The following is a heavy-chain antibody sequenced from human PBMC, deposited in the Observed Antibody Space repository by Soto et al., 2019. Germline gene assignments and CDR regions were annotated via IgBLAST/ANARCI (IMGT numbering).Heavy chain of an antibody. V-gene: IGHV3-9*01. CDR1: GFTFDNYA. Sequence: EVQLVESGGGLVQPGRSLRLSCAASGFTFDNYAMHWVRQGPGKGLEWVSGINWNSVTFDYADSVKGRFTISRDNAKNSLYLQVDSLRAEDTAFYYCARDHDEDFGYDLDYFDYWGRGTLVTVSS. CDR2: INWNSVTF. J-gene: IGHJ4*02. CDR3: ARDHDEDFGYDLDYFDY. D-gene: IGHD5-12*01.